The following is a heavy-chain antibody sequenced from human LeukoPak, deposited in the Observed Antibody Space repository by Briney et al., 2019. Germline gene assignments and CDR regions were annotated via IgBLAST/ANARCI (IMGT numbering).Heavy chain of an antibody. D-gene: IGHD6-19*01. V-gene: IGHV3-30*04. Sequence: GGSLRLSCAASGFTFSRYDMHWVRQAPGKGLEWVAVTSNDGRKEIYADSVKGRFTISRDNSKNTLYLQMNSLRAEDTAVYYCARAAAVTGAFRDNWFDPWGQGTLVTVSS. CDR1: GFTFSRYD. CDR3: ARAAAVTGAFRDNWFDP. CDR2: TSNDGRKE. J-gene: IGHJ5*02.